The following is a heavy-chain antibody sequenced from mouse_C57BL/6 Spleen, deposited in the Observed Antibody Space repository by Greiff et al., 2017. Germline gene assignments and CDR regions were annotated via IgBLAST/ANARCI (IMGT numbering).Heavy chain of an antibody. V-gene: IGHV1-62-2*01. CDR2: FYPGSVSI. J-gene: IGHJ2*01. D-gene: IGHD1-1*01. CDR1: GYTFTAYT. Sequence: QVQLQQSGAELVKPGASVKLSCKASGYTFTAYTIHWVKQRSGQGLEWIGWFYPGSVSIKYNEKFKDKATLTADKSSSTVYMELSRLTSEDSAGYFCERHEGDGSIYDYFDYWGQGTTLTVSS. CDR3: ERHEGDGSIYDYFDY.